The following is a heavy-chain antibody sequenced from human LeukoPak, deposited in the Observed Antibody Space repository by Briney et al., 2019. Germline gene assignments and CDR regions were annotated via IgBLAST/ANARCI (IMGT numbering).Heavy chain of an antibody. CDR2: MNPSSGNT. CDR3: ARVRGYSSSWKSWFDP. V-gene: IGHV1-8*01. CDR1: GYTFTSYD. J-gene: IGHJ5*02. Sequence: ASVKVSCKASGYTFTSYDINWVRQATGQGLEWMGWMNPSSGNTGYAQKFQGRVTMTRNTSISTAYMELSSLRSEDTAVYYCARVRGYSSSWKSWFDPWGQGTLVTVSS. D-gene: IGHD6-13*01.